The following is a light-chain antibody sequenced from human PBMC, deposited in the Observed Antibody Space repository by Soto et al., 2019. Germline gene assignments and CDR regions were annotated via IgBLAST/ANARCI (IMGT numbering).Light chain of an antibody. V-gene: IGLV2-14*01. CDR1: SSDVGAYNY. CDR2: QVT. Sequence: QSALTQPRSVSGSPGQSVTISCTGTSSDVGAYNYVSWYQQQPGKAPKLMIYQVTNRPSGVSNRFSGSRSGNTASLTISGLQAEDEADYYCSSYTDSSNYVFGTGTKLTVL. J-gene: IGLJ1*01. CDR3: SSYTDSSNYV.